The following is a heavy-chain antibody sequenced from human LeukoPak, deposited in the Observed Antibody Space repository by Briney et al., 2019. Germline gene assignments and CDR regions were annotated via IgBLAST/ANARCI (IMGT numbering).Heavy chain of an antibody. CDR1: GFIVSGDY. J-gene: IGHJ4*02. CDR2: ISGSGGST. Sequence: GGSLRLSCAASGFIVSGDYMSWVRQAPGEGLEWVSAISGSGGSTYYADSVKGRFTISRDNSKNTLYLQMDSLKSDDTAVYYCTRGNGATPYRSEYLDYWGQGTLVTVSS. V-gene: IGHV3-23*01. D-gene: IGHD1-1*01. CDR3: TRGNGATPYRSEYLDY.